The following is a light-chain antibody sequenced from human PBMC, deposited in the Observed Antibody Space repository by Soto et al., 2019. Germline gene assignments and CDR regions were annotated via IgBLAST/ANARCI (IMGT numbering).Light chain of an antibody. CDR1: QSIAYY. Sequence: DIQMTQSPSSLSASVGDRVTITCRASQSIAYYGNWFHQKPGKAPKLLIYAASSLQRGVPSRCRGSGSRTPFPPTISSLQPEDFANYSSHQGSSTPMSTFGQRT. V-gene: IGKV1-39*01. J-gene: IGKJ2*01. CDR2: AAS. CDR3: HQGSSTPMST.